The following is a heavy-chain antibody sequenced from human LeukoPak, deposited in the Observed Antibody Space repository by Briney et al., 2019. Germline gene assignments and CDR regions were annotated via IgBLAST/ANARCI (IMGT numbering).Heavy chain of an antibody. CDR3: ARTVADNWFDP. V-gene: IGHV1-2*02. CDR1: GYTFTGYY. D-gene: IGHD4-23*01. J-gene: IGHJ5*02. CDR2: INPNSGGT. Sequence: VASVKVSCKASGYTFTGYYMHWVRQAPGQGLERMGWINPNSGGTNYAQKFQGRVTMTRDTSISTAYMELSRLRSDDTAVYYCARTVADNWFDPWGQGTLVTVSS.